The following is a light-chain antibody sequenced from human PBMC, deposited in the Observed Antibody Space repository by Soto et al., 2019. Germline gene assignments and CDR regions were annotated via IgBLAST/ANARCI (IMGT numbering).Light chain of an antibody. CDR1: QSISSN. CDR3: QQYGSSPIT. CDR2: RTS. V-gene: IGKV3-15*01. J-gene: IGKJ5*01. Sequence: EIVMTQSPATLSVSPGERATLSCRASQSISSNLAWYQQKPGQAPRLLVFRTSSRATGFPARFSGSGSGTEFNLTISSLQSEDFGVYYCQQYGSSPITVGQGTRLEIK.